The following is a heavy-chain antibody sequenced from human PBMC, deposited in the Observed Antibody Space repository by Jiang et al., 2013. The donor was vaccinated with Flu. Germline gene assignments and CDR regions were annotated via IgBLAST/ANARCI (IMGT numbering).Heavy chain of an antibody. J-gene: IGHJ6*02. CDR1: GFTFSTYS. CDR3: ARGEEYCISSSCWVMDV. D-gene: IGHD2-2*01. V-gene: IGHV3-30*04. CDR2: ISHDGTVE. Sequence: QLVESGGGVVQPGRSLTLSCATSGFTFSTYSMHWVRQAPGKGLDWVSFISHDGTVEYHANSVTGRFTISRDDSKNTVFLQMSSLRPEDTAVYYCARGEEYCISSSCWVMDVWGQGTTVTVSS.